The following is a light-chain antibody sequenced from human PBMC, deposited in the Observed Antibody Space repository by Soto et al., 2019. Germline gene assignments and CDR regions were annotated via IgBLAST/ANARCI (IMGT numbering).Light chain of an antibody. J-gene: IGKJ1*01. Sequence: DIHLTQSPSTLSAAVGDRVTITCRASQTISTWVVWYQQKPGKAPNLLIYDASSLESGVPSRFSGSGSGTEFTLTISSLQPEDFATYYCLQHNSYPRTFGQGTKVDI. V-gene: IGKV1-5*01. CDR1: QTISTW. CDR2: DAS. CDR3: LQHNSYPRT.